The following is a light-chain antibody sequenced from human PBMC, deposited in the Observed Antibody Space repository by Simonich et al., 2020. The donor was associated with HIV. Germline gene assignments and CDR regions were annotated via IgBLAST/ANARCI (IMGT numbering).Light chain of an antibody. Sequence: DIQMTQSPSSLSASVGDRVTITCRASQDIRNSLAWFQQKPGKAPKLLLYDASTLQSAVPSRFSGSGSGSDYTLTISSLQPEDVATYYCQKYNSALHTFGGGTKVEIK. CDR1: QDIRNS. J-gene: IGKJ4*01. CDR2: DAS. CDR3: QKYNSALHT. V-gene: IGKV1-NL1*01.